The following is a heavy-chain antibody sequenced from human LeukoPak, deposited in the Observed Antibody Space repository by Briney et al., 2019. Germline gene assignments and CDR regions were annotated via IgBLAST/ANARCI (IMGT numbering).Heavy chain of an antibody. CDR2: INPSGGST. CDR1: GYTFTSYY. V-gene: IGHV1-46*01. J-gene: IGHJ4*02. Sequence: ASVKVSCKASGYTFTSYYMHWVRQAPGQGLEWMGIINPSGGSTSYAQKFQGRVTMTRDTSTSTVYMELSSLRSEDTAVYYCARDPGATYCSSTSCHIFDYWGQGTLVIVSS. CDR3: ARDPGATYCSSTSCHIFDY. D-gene: IGHD2-2*02.